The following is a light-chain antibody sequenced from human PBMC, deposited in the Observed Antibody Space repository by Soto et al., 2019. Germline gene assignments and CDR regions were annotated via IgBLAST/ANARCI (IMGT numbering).Light chain of an antibody. CDR1: QSVSSSY. V-gene: IGKV3-20*01. Sequence: EIVLTQSPGTLSLSPGERATLFCRASQSVSSSYLAWYQQKPGQAPRLLIYGASSRATGIPDRFSGSGSGTDFPLTISRLEPEDFAVYYCQQYGSSLSWTFGQGTKVEIK. CDR2: GAS. CDR3: QQYGSSLSWT. J-gene: IGKJ1*01.